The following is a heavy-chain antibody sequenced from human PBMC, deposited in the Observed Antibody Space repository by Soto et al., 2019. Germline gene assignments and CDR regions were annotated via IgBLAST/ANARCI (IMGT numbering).Heavy chain of an antibody. CDR1: GGSFSGYY. CDR2: INHSGST. CDR3: ARGKPRDYDFWSGYPMGYNWFDP. D-gene: IGHD3-3*01. Sequence: SQTLSLTGAVYGGSFSGYYWSWIRQPPGKGLEWIGEINHSGSTNYNPSLKSRVTISVDTSKNQFSLKLSSVTAADTAVYYCARGKPRDYDFWSGYPMGYNWFDPWGQGTLVTVSS. V-gene: IGHV4-34*01. J-gene: IGHJ5*02.